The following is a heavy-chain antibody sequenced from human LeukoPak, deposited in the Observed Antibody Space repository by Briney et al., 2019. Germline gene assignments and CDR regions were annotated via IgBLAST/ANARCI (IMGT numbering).Heavy chain of an antibody. CDR3: ARVGGYDYGLDY. J-gene: IGHJ4*02. CDR2: IYHSGST. Sequence: SETLSLTCTVSGGSISSSSYYWGWIRQPPGKGLEWIGNIYHSGSTYYNPSLKSRVTISVDTSKNQFSLKLSSVTAADTAVYYCARVGGYDYGLDYWGQGTLVTVSS. D-gene: IGHD5-12*01. CDR1: GGSISSSSYY. V-gene: IGHV4-39*07.